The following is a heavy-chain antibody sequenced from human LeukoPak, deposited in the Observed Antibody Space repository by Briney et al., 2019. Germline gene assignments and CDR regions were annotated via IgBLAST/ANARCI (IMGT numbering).Heavy chain of an antibody. J-gene: IGHJ5*02. CDR1: GGSISSSSYY. Sequence: SETLSLTCTVSGGSISSSSYYWGWIRQPPGKGLEWIGSIYYSGSTYYNPSLKSRVTISVDTSKNQFSLKLSSVTAADTAVYYCARVRYGSGSYDPDWFDPWGQGTLVTVTS. CDR2: IYYSGST. D-gene: IGHD3-10*01. CDR3: ARVRYGSGSYDPDWFDP. V-gene: IGHV4-39*07.